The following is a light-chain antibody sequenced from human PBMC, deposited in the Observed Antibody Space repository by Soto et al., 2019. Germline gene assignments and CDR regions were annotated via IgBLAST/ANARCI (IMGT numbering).Light chain of an antibody. V-gene: IGKV3-11*01. J-gene: IGKJ3*01. CDR3: QQRSNLFS. CDR1: QSLSYF. Sequence: EIVLTQSPATLSLSPGERATLSCRASQSLSYFLAWYQQKPGQAPRLLIHDACNRATGIPVRFSGSGSATDFTLTISSLEAGDFGSYYCQQRSNLFSFGPATTVEIK. CDR2: DAC.